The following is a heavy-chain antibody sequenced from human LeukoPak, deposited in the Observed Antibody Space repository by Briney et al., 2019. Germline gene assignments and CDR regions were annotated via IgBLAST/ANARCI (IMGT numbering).Heavy chain of an antibody. CDR3: AREAVDYGSGSHDY. J-gene: IGHJ4*02. CDR2: VHSSGST. V-gene: IGHV4-4*07. Sequence: SETLSLTCTVSGASIGSFYWSWIRQPAGKGLEWIGRVHSSGSTNYIPSIKSRVTMSVDTSKNQFSLKLNTVTAADTAMYYCAREAVDYGSGSHDYWGQGILVTVSS. CDR1: GASIGSFY. D-gene: IGHD3-10*01.